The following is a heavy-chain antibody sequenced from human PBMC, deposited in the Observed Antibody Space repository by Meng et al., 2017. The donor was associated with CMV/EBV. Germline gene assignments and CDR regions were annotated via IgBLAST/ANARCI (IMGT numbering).Heavy chain of an antibody. CDR1: GYTFTSYD. D-gene: IGHD2-2*02. V-gene: IGHV1-8*02. J-gene: IGHJ6*02. Sequence: ASVKVSCKASGYTFTSYDINWVRQATGQGLEWMGWMNPNSGNTGYAQKFQGRVTMTRDTSISTAYMELSRLRSDDTAVYYCARDRVVVVPAAILENSYYYYGMDVWGQGTTVTVSS. CDR2: MNPNSGNT. CDR3: ARDRVVVVPAAILENSYYYYGMDV.